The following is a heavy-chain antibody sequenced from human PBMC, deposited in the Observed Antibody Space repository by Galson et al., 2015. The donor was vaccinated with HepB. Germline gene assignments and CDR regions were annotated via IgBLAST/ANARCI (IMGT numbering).Heavy chain of an antibody. CDR3: ARDHGFGELF. V-gene: IGHV1-18*01. Sequence: SVKVSCKASGYTFTNYGISWVRQAPGQGLEWMGWISVYNGNTKHAQKLQGRLTMTTDTSTSTAYMELRSLRSGDTAVYYCARDHGFGELFWGQGTLVTVSS. CDR1: GYTFTNYG. CDR2: ISVYNGNT. D-gene: IGHD3-10*01. J-gene: IGHJ4*02.